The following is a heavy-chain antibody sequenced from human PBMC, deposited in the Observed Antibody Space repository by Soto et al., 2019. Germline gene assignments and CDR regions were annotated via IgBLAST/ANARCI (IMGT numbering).Heavy chain of an antibody. D-gene: IGHD5-12*01. CDR2: IIPIFGTA. CDR1: GGTFSSYA. V-gene: IGHV1-69*13. Sequence: SVKVSCKASGGTFSSYAISWVRQAPGQGLEWMGRIIPIFGTANYAQKFQGRVTITADESTSTAYMELSSLRSEDTAVYYCARSRFDNSGYPSYYYGMDVWGQGTTANVCS. CDR3: ARSRFDNSGYPSYYYGMDV. J-gene: IGHJ6*02.